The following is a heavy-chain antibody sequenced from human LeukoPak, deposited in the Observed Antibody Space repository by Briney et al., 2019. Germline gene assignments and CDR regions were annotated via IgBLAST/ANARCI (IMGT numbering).Heavy chain of an antibody. V-gene: IGHV3-48*04. CDR3: ARDVGTEMATIMNWFDP. Sequence: GGSLRLSCAASGFTFSSYSMNWVRQAPGKGLEWVSYISSSSSTIYYADSVKGRLTISRDNAKNSLYLQMNSLRAEDTAVYYCARDVGTEMATIMNWFDPWGQGTLVTVSS. CDR2: ISSSSSTI. CDR1: GFTFSSYS. J-gene: IGHJ5*02. D-gene: IGHD5-24*01.